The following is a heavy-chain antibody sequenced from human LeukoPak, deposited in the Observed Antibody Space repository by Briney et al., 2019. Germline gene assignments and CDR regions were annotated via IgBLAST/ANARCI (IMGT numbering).Heavy chain of an antibody. CDR3: ARGHPRRGGESNWFDP. CDR2: IYHSGST. D-gene: IGHD3-16*01. V-gene: IGHV4-30-2*01. Sequence: SQTLSLTCAVSGGSISSGGYSWSWIRQPPGKGLEWIGYIYHSGSTYYNPSLKSRVTISVDRSKNQFSLKLSSVTAADTAVYYCARGHPRRGGESNWFDPWGQGTLVTVSS. CDR1: GGSISSGGYS. J-gene: IGHJ5*02.